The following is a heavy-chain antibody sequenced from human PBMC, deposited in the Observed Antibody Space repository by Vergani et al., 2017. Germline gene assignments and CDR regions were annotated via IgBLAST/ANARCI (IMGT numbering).Heavy chain of an antibody. CDR2: IYWDDDK. D-gene: IGHD3-9*01. V-gene: IGHV2-5*02. CDR3: AHRPGVYYDISDCYYMDV. CDR1: GFSLSTRGVG. J-gene: IGHJ6*03. Sequence: QITLKESGPTLVKPTQTLTLTCTFSGFSLSTRGVGVGWIRQPPGKAMEWLALIYWDDDKRYSQSLKSRLTINKDTSKTQVVLTMTNMDPVDTSTYYCAHRPGVYYDISDCYYMDVWGKGTTVTVSS.